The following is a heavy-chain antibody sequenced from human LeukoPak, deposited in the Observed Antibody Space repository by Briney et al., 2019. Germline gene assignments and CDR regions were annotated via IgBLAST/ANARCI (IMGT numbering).Heavy chain of an antibody. CDR3: VNSDS. J-gene: IGHJ4*02. Sequence: HSGGSLRLSCAASGFTLSSYAMNWVRQAPGKGLEWVSAISGGGDSTYYADSVKGRFIIFRDNSKNTLYLQMDSLRAEDTAVYYCVNSDSWGQGTLVTVSS. CDR1: GFTLSSYA. V-gene: IGHV3-23*01. CDR2: ISGGGDST.